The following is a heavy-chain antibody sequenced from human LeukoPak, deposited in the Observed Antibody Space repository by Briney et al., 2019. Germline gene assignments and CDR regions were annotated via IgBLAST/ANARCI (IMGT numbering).Heavy chain of an antibody. J-gene: IGHJ3*02. CDR2: IYYNEDT. CDR3: ARQLAAGNDAFDI. D-gene: IGHD2-15*01. Sequence: SETLSLACTVSGVDIYSSTYYWAWIRQPPGKGLEFIGSIYYNEDTYSNPSLKSRLTISVDTSTNQFSLRLNSVTAADTAVYFCARQLAAGNDAFDIWGQGTMVTVSS. CDR1: GVDIYSSTYY. V-gene: IGHV4-39*01.